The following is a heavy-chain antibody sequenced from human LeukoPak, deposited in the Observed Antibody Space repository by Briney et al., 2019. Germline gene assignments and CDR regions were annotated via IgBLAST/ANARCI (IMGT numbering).Heavy chain of an antibody. CDR3: AKSYGDYLGYFDS. D-gene: IGHD4-17*01. CDR1: GFTFSSHA. Sequence: GGSLRLSCAASGFTFSSHAMSWVRQAPGKGLEWVSGISGSGGTPYYADSVKGRFTISRDNSKNTLYLEMNSLRAEDTAIYYCAKSYGDYLGYFDSWGQGTLVTVSS. V-gene: IGHV3-23*01. CDR2: ISGSGGTP. J-gene: IGHJ4*02.